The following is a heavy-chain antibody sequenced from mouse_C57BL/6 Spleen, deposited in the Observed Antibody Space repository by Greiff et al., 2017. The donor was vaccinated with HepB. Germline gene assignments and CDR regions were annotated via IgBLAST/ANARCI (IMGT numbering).Heavy chain of an antibody. J-gene: IGHJ3*01. Sequence: EVQLQQSGPELVKPGASVKISCKASGYTFTDYYMNWVKQSHGKSLEWIGDINPNNGGTSYNQKFKGKATLTVDKSSSTAYMELRSLTSEDSAVYYCARMPRFAYWGQGTLVTVSA. V-gene: IGHV1-26*01. D-gene: IGHD6-1*01. CDR3: ARMPRFAY. CDR2: INPNNGGT. CDR1: GYTFTDYY.